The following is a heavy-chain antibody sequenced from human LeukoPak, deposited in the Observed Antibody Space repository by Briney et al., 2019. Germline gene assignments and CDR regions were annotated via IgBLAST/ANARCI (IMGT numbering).Heavy chain of an antibody. V-gene: IGHV3-21*01. D-gene: IGHD3-22*01. CDR1: GFTFSNYG. Sequence: GGSLRLSCAASGFTFSNYGLNWVRQAPGKGLEWVSSISSSGSSTSYADSVKGRFTVSRDNAKNSLFLQMNSLRVEDTAVYYCARVDYDGSGHFPVYWGQGALVTVSS. CDR3: ARVDYDGSGHFPVY. J-gene: IGHJ4*02. CDR2: ISSSGSST.